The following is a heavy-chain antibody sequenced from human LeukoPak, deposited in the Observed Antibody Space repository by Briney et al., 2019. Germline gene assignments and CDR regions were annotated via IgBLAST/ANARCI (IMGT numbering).Heavy chain of an antibody. CDR3: ARGDGYNTDY. V-gene: IGHV4-31*03. CDR1: GGSITSGADY. D-gene: IGHD5-24*01. CDR2: VYYSGST. J-gene: IGHJ4*02. Sequence: PSETLSLTCTVSGGSITSGADYWSWIRQLPGKGLEWIGYVYYSGSTYYNPSLKSRLAISVDTSKNQFSLNLRSVTAADTAVYYCARGDGYNTDYWGQGTLVTVSS.